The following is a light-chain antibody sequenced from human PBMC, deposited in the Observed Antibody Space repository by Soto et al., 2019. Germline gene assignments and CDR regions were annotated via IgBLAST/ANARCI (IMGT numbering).Light chain of an antibody. V-gene: IGLV2-8*01. J-gene: IGLJ1*01. CDR2: EVS. Sequence: QSDLTQHPSASGSPGQSVTISCTGTSSDVGGYNYVSWYQQHPGKAPKLMIYEVSKRPSGVPDRFSGSKSGNTASLTVSGLQAEDEADYYCSSYAGSNNLGVFGTGTKVTVL. CDR3: SSYAGSNNLGV. CDR1: SSDVGGYNY.